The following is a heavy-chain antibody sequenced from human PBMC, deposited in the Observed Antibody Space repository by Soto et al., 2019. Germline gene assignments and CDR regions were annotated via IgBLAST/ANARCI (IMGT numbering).Heavy chain of an antibody. D-gene: IGHD6-19*01. CDR3: ARGQWLVGDYGMDV. V-gene: IGHV6-1*01. J-gene: IGHJ6*02. CDR1: GDSVSSNSAA. CDR2: TYYRSKWYN. Sequence: SQTLSLTFVISGDSVSSNSAAWNWIRQSPSRGLEWLGRTYYRSKWYNDYAVSVKSRITINPDTSKNQFSLQLNSVTPEDTAVYYCARGQWLVGDYGMDVWGQGTTVTVSS.